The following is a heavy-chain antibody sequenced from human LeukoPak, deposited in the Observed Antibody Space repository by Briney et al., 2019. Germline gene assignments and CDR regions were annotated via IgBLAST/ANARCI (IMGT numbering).Heavy chain of an antibody. J-gene: IGHJ5*02. CDR1: GDSVSSENAA. Sequence: SQTLSLTCAISGDSVSSENAAWNWIRQSPSRGLEWLGRTYYRSQWYSDYAVSVQGRITINPDTSKNQFSLKLNSVTPEDTAVYYCANEREGSRSYFPSWGQGIMVTVSS. V-gene: IGHV6-1*01. CDR2: TYYRSQWYS. CDR3: ANEREGSRSYFPS. D-gene: IGHD3-10*01.